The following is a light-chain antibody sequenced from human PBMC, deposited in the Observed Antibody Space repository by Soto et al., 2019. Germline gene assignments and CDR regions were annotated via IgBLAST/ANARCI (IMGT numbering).Light chain of an antibody. CDR1: QSISSW. CDR3: QQYKVYSQT. V-gene: IGKV1-5*01. J-gene: IGKJ1*01. Sequence: DIQTTQSPSSMSSSVGDSVTITCRASQSISSWLAWYQQKPGKAPKLLIYDASTLESGVPSRFSGSGYGTEFTLTISSLQPDDFATYYCQQYKVYSQTFGQGTKVHI. CDR2: DAS.